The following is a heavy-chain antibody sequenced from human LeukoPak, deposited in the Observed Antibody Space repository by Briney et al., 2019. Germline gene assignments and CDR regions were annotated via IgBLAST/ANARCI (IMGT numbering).Heavy chain of an antibody. J-gene: IGHJ5*02. CDR3: AREDSSSSAWFDP. CDR2: ISSSSSYI. Sequence: PGGSLRLSYASSGFTFSSYSMNWVRQAPGKGLEWVSSISSSSSYIYYADSVKGRFTISRDNAKNSLYLQMNSLRAEDTAVYYCAREDSSSSAWFDPWGQGTLVTVSS. D-gene: IGHD6-6*01. CDR1: GFTFSSYS. V-gene: IGHV3-21*01.